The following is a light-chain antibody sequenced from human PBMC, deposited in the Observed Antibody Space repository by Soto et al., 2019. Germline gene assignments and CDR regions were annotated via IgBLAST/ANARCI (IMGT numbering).Light chain of an antibody. CDR1: QSVSSN. V-gene: IGKV3-15*01. Sequence: EIVMTQSPATLSVSPWARATLSCRASQSVSSNLGWYQQRPGQAPRLLIYGASTRATGIPARFSGSGSGTEFTLTISSLQSEDFAVYYCQQYNSWPETFGQGTKVDI. CDR2: GAS. CDR3: QQYNSWPET. J-gene: IGKJ1*01.